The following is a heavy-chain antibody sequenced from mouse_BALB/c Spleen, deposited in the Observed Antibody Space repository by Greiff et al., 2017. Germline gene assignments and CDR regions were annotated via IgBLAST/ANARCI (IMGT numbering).Heavy chain of an antibody. V-gene: IGHV5-6-3*01. CDR1: GFTFSSYG. Sequence: EVMLVESGGGLVQPGGSLKLSCAASGFTFSSYGMSWVRQTPDKRLELVATINSNGGSTYYPDSVKGRFTISRDNAKNTLYLQMSSLKSEDTAMYYCARDDSWFAYWGQGTLVTVSA. J-gene: IGHJ3*01. D-gene: IGHD2-4*01. CDR3: ARDDSWFAY. CDR2: INSNGGST.